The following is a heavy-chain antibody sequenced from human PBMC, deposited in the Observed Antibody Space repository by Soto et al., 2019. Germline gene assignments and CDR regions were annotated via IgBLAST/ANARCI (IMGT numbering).Heavy chain of an antibody. J-gene: IGHJ5*02. CDR2: IYYSGST. V-gene: IGHV4-59*01. CDR1: GGSISSYYY. Sequence: SETLSLTCAVCGGSISSYYYWSWIRQPPGKGLEWIGYIYYSGSTNYNPSLKSRVTISVDTSKNQFSLKLSSVTAADTAVYYCARLYCRGGSCYHGNWFDPWGQGTLVTVSS. D-gene: IGHD2-15*01. CDR3: ARLYCRGGSCYHGNWFDP.